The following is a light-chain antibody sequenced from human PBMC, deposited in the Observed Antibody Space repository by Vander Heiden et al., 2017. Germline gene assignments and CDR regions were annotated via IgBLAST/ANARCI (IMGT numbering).Light chain of an antibody. CDR2: SNN. J-gene: IGLJ3*02. V-gene: IGLV1-47*02. CDR3: AAWDDSLSGWV. CDR1: SPHIGSNY. Sequence: QSVLTQPPSASGTPGQRVTISCSGSSPHIGSNYVYWYQQLPGTAPKLLIYSNNQRPSGVPDRFSGSKSGTSASLAISGLRSEDEADYYCAAWDDSLSGWVFGGGTKLTVL.